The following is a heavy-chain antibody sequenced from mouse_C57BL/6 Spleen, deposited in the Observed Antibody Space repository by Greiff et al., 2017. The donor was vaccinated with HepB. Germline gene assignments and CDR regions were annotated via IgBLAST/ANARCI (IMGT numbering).Heavy chain of an antibody. CDR3: ARGDYDREYYFDY. CDR1: GYTFTSYW. V-gene: IGHV1-7*01. Sequence: VMLVESGAELAKPGASVKLSCKASGYTFTSYWMHWVKQRPGQGLEWIGYINPSSGYTKYNQKFKDKATLTADKSSSTAYMQLSSLTYEDSAVYYCARGDYDREYYFDYWGQGTTLTVSS. CDR2: INPSSGYT. J-gene: IGHJ2*01. D-gene: IGHD2-4*01.